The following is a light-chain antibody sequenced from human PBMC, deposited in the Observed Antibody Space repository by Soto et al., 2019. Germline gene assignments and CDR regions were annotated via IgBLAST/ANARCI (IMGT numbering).Light chain of an antibody. Sequence: EIVLTQSPGTLSLSPGERATLSCGPSQTISSTYLAWYQQKPGQAPRLLIYRASTRATGIPDRLSGSGSGTDFTLTISRLEPEDSAVYYCQPYGTSPLTFGGGTKVDIK. CDR2: RAS. V-gene: IGKV3-20*01. J-gene: IGKJ4*01. CDR3: QPYGTSPLT. CDR1: QTISSTY.